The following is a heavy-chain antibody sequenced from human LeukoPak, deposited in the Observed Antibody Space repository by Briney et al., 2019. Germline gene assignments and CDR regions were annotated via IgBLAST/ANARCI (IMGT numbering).Heavy chain of an antibody. D-gene: IGHD2-15*01. Sequence: GESLKISCKGSGYSFTSYWIGWVRQMPGKGLEWMGIIYPGGSDTRYSPSFQGQVTISADKSISTAYLQWSSLKASDTAMYYCARPAGYCSGGSCYVDYWGQGTLVTLSS. CDR2: IYPGGSDT. V-gene: IGHV5-51*01. CDR1: GYSFTSYW. CDR3: ARPAGYCSGGSCYVDY. J-gene: IGHJ4*02.